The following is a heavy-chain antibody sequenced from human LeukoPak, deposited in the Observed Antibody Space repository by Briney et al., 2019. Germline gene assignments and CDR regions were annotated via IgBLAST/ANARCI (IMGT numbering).Heavy chain of an antibody. CDR1: GFTFSSYA. D-gene: IGHD3-22*01. V-gene: IGHV3-30-3*01. Sequence: PGGSLRLSCAASGFTFSSYAMHWVRQAPGKGLEGVAVISYDGSNKYYADSVKGRFTISRDNSKNTLYLQMNSLRAEDTAVYYCAREPFTYYYDSSGFDYWGQGTLVTVSS. CDR3: AREPFTYYYDSSGFDY. CDR2: ISYDGSNK. J-gene: IGHJ4*02.